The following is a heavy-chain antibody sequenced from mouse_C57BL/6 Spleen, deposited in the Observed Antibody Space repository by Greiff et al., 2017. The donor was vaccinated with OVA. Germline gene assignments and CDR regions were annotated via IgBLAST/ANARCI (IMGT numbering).Heavy chain of an antibody. D-gene: IGHD1-1*01. Sequence: QVQLQQSGAELVRPGTSVKVSCKASGYAFTNYLIEWVKQRPRQGLEWIGVINPGSGGTNYNEKFKGKATLTADKSSSTAYMQLSSLTSEDSAVYFCARSGAYYYGSSLYAMDYWGQGTSVTVSS. CDR1: GYAFTNYL. CDR2: INPGSGGT. J-gene: IGHJ4*01. CDR3: ARSGAYYYGSSLYAMDY. V-gene: IGHV1-54*01.